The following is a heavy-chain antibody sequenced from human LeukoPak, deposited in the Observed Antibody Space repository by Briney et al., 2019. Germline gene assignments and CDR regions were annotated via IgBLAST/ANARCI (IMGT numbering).Heavy chain of an antibody. CDR1: GYTFTSYD. V-gene: IGHV1-8*01. CDR2: MNPNSGNT. Sequence: GASVKVSCKASGYTFTSYDINWVRQATGQGLEWMGWMNPNSGNTGYAQKFQGRVTITADESTSTAYMELSSLRSEDTAVYYCARGGANGGYYYYYMDVRGKGTTVTVSS. J-gene: IGHJ6*03. CDR3: ARGGANGGYYYYYMDV. D-gene: IGHD7-27*01.